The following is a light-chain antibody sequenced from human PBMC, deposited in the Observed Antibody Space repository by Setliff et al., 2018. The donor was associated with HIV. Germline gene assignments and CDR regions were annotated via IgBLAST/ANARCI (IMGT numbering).Light chain of an antibody. V-gene: IGLV1-44*01. CDR3: AAWDDSLNAYV. J-gene: IGLJ1*01. CDR2: SDN. CDR1: SSNIGSNT. Sequence: QSALTQPPSASGTPGQRVTISCSGSSSNIGSNTVNWYQQLPGTAPKLLIHSDNQRPSGVPDRFSASKSGTSASLAISGLQSEDETDCYCAAWDDSLNAYVFGTGTKVT.